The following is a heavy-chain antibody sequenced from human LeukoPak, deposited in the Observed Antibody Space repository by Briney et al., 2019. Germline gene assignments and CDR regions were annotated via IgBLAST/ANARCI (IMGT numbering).Heavy chain of an antibody. CDR1: GFNFSSYW. D-gene: IGHD2-2*01. Sequence: PGGSLRLSCAASGFNFSSYWMSWVRQGPGKGLEWVANIKQDGSEKYYVDSVKGRFTISRDNAKNSLYLQMNSLRAEDTAVYYCAREPKYMPSLRFDPWGQGTLVSDSS. CDR2: IKQDGSEK. V-gene: IGHV3-7*05. J-gene: IGHJ5*02. CDR3: AREPKYMPSLRFDP.